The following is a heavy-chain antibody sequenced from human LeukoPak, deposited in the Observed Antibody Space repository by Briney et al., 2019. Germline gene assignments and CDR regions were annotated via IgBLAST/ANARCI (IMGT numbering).Heavy chain of an antibody. D-gene: IGHD3-10*01. CDR3: PRYSGTTGEVKFDP. V-gene: IGHV4-4*07. CDR2: IYSSGST. CDR1: GGSISSYY. Sequence: SETLSLTCTVSGGSISSYYWSWIRQLAGKGLEWIGRIYSSGSTDYNPSLKSRVTMSVDTSKNKFSLKLSSVTAADTAVYYCPRYSGTTGEVKFDPWGQGTLVTVSS. J-gene: IGHJ5*02.